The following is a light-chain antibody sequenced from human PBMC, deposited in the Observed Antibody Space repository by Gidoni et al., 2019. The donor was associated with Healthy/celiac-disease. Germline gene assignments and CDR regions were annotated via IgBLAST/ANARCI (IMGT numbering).Light chain of an antibody. CDR1: QSVSSN. CDR3: QQYNNWPWT. CDR2: GAS. Sequence: EIVMTQSPATLSVSPGERATLSCRASQSVSSNLAWYQQKPGQAPRLLIYGASTRATGIPSRFSGSGSGTEFTFTISSLQSEDFAVYYCQQYNNWPWTFGRGTKVEIK. J-gene: IGKJ1*01. V-gene: IGKV3-15*01.